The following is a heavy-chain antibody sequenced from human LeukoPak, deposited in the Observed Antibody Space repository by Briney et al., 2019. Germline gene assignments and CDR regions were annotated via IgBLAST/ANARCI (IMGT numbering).Heavy chain of an antibody. CDR1: GGTFSSYA. D-gene: IGHD5-24*01. Sequence: PWASVKVSCKASGGTFSSYAISRVRQAPGQGLEWMGRIIPILGIANYAQKFQGRVTITADKSTSTAYMELSSLRSEDTAVYYCARDIGRDGYNGPFDYWGQGTLVTVSS. J-gene: IGHJ4*02. V-gene: IGHV1-69*04. CDR2: IIPILGIA. CDR3: ARDIGRDGYNGPFDY.